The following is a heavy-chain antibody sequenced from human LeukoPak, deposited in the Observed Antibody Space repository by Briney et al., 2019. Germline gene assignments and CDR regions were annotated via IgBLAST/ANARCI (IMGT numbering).Heavy chain of an antibody. Sequence: SQTLSLTCATSGDSVSSNSAAWNWIRQSPSRGLEWLGRTYYRSKLYNDYAVSVKSRITINPDTSKNQFSLQLNSVTPEDTAVYYCAREQVIWSPPAHYYYYYGMDVWGQGTTVTVSS. CDR3: AREQVIWSPPAHYYYYYGMDV. CDR1: GDSVSSNSAA. D-gene: IGHD1-1*01. CDR2: TYYRSKLYN. J-gene: IGHJ6*02. V-gene: IGHV6-1*01.